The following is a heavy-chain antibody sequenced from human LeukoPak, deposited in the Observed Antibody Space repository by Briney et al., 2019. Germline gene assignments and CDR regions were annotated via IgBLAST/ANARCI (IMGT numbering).Heavy chain of an antibody. Sequence: SETLSLTCTVSGGSISSGDYYWSWIRQPPGKGLEWIGYIYYSGSTYYNPSLKSRVTISGDTSKNQFSLKLSSVTAADTAVYYCARGGGYSSSWYIFFWFDPWGQGTLVTVSS. J-gene: IGHJ5*02. CDR3: ARGGGYSSSWYIFFWFDP. CDR2: IYYSGST. V-gene: IGHV4-30-4*08. D-gene: IGHD6-13*01. CDR1: GGSISSGDYY.